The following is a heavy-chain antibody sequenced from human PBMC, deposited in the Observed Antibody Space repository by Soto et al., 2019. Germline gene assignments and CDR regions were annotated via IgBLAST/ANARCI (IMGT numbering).Heavy chain of an antibody. Sequence: SETLSLTCSVSGGSFSGYYWSWIRQPPGKGLEWIGEIRHTGTANYNPSLKSRGTTSVDTSKNQFFLLLSSVTAADTAVYYCASDFNYYGSGKFVRWGQGTLVTVS. CDR2: IRHTGTA. V-gene: IGHV4-34*01. J-gene: IGHJ1*01. D-gene: IGHD3-10*01. CDR1: GGSFSGYY. CDR3: ASDFNYYGSGKFVR.